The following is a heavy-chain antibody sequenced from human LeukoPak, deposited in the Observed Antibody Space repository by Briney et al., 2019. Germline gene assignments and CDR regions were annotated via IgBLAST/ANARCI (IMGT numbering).Heavy chain of an antibody. Sequence: GGSLRLACAASGFTFSRYSMNWVRQAPGKGLEWVSSISTGSTYINYADSAKGRFTISRDNAKNSLYLQMNSLRAEDTAVYYCARVRMPGIAASSMDGMDVWG. D-gene: IGHD6-13*01. CDR1: GFTFSRYS. CDR3: ARVRMPGIAASSMDGMDV. J-gene: IGHJ6*02. CDR2: ISTGSTYI. V-gene: IGHV3-21*01.